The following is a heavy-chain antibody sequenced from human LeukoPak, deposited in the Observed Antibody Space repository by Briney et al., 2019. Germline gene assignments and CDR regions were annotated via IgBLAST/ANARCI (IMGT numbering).Heavy chain of an antibody. CDR1: GGSISSYY. V-gene: IGHV4-59*01. CDR2: IYYSGST. D-gene: IGHD3-9*01. CDR3: ARVFRPIAVSRYFDWLSFDY. Sequence: SETLSLTCTVSGGSISSYYWSWIRQPPGKGLEWIGYIYYSGSTNYNPSLKSRVTISVDTSKNQFSLKLSSVTAADTAVYYCARVFRPIAVSRYFDWLSFDYWGQGTLVTVSS. J-gene: IGHJ4*02.